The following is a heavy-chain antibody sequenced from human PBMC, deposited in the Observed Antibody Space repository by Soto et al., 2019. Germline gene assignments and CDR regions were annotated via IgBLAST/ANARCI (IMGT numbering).Heavy chain of an antibody. Sequence: GGSLRLSCAASGFTFSDYYMSWIRQAPGKGLEWVSYISSSGSTIYYADSVKGRFTISRDNAKNSLYLQMNSLRAEDTAVYYCARVDSGSYLGYYYYYGMDVWGQGTTVTVSS. CDR3: ARVDSGSYLGYYYYYGMDV. CDR1: GFTFSDYY. D-gene: IGHD1-26*01. J-gene: IGHJ6*02. CDR2: ISSSGSTI. V-gene: IGHV3-11*04.